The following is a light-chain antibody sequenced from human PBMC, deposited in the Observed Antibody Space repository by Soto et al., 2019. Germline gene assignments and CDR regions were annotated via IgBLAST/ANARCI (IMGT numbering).Light chain of an antibody. Sequence: DIVMTQSPDSLAVSLGERATINCKSSQSLLHLAWYQQKPGQPPKLLIYWASTRESGVPDRFSGSASGTDFTLTISNLQAEDVAVYYCQQYYTTPVTFGQGTKVEIK. V-gene: IGKV4-1*01. J-gene: IGKJ1*01. CDR1: QSLLH. CDR3: QQYYTTPVT. CDR2: WAS.